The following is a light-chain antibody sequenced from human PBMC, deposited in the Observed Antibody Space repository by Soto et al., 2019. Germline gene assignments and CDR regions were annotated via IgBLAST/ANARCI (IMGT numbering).Light chain of an antibody. J-gene: IGLJ1*01. CDR2: EVS. CDR1: SGDIGGYHY. CDR3: SSYSTTSTLYV. Sequence: QSALTQPASVSGSPGQSITISCSGTSGDIGGYHYVSWYQQHPGKAPKLVIYEVSNRPSGLSNRFSGSKSGTTASLTISGLHADDEADYYCSSYSTTSTLYVFGTGTKVTVL. V-gene: IGLV2-14*01.